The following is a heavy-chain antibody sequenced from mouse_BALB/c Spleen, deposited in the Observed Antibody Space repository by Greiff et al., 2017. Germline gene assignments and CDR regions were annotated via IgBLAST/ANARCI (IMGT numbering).Heavy chain of an antibody. CDR2: ISSGSSTI. D-gene: IGHD2-4*01. J-gene: IGHJ3*01. CDR3: ARDDYFAY. V-gene: IGHV5-17*02. Sequence: EVKVVESGGGLVQPGGSRKLSCAASGFTFSSFGMHWVRQAPEKGLEWVAYISSGSSTIYYADTVKGRFTISRDNPKNTLFLQMTSLRSEDTAMYYCARDDYFAYWGQGTLVTVSA. CDR1: GFTFSSFG.